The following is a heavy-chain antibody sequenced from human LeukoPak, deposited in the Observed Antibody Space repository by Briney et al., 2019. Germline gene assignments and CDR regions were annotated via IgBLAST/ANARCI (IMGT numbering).Heavy chain of an antibody. D-gene: IGHD3-3*01. CDR2: INTKSGRI. Sequence: GASVKVSCTTSGYSFTDYYIHWVRQAPGQGLEWMGWINTKSGRISSARKFQGRVTMTRDPSITTVYMDMAWLTSDDTAIYFCARADFIDAGPYLIGPWGQGTLVTVSS. J-gene: IGHJ5*02. V-gene: IGHV1-2*02. CDR3: ARADFIDAGPYLIGP. CDR1: GYSFTDYY.